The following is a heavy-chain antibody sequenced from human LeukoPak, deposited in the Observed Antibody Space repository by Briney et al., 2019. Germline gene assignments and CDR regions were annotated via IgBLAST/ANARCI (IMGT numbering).Heavy chain of an antibody. J-gene: IGHJ4*02. D-gene: IGHD3-22*01. CDR1: GFTFDDYA. V-gene: IGHV3-9*01. Sequence: PGRSLRLSCAASGFTFDDYAMHWVRQAPGKGLEWVSGISWNSGSIGYADSVKGRFTISRDNAKNSLYLQMNSLRAEDTALYYCAKGRITMIVVAFDYWGQGTLVTVSS. CDR3: AKGRITMIVVAFDY. CDR2: ISWNSGSI.